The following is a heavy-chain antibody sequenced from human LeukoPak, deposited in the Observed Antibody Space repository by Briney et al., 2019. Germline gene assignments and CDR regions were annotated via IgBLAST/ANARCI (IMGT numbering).Heavy chain of an antibody. CDR1: GGSISSSSYF. CDR3: AKGAGPPWFDP. Sequence: SETLSLTCTVSGGSISSSSYFWSWIRQPAGKGLEWIGRMSSSGISTYSPSLKSRVTISIDTSRNQFSMNLNSVTAADTAVYYCAKGAGPPWFDPWGQGTLVTVSS. V-gene: IGHV4-61*02. CDR2: MSSSGIS. J-gene: IGHJ5*02. D-gene: IGHD6-19*01.